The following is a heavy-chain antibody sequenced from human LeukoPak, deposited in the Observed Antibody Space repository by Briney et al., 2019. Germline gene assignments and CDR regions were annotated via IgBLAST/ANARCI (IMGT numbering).Heavy chain of an antibody. J-gene: IGHJ6*03. CDR3: ARGRELRYYDFWSGQKSAYYYYMDV. CDR1: GGSISSSNW. CDR2: IYHSGST. Sequence: PSETLSLTCAVSGGSISSSNWWSWVRPPPGKGLEWIGEIYHSGSTNYNPSLKSRVTISVDTSKNQFSLKLSSVTAADTAVYYCARGRELRYYDFWSGQKSAYYYYMDVWGKGTTVTVSS. D-gene: IGHD3-3*01. V-gene: IGHV4-4*02.